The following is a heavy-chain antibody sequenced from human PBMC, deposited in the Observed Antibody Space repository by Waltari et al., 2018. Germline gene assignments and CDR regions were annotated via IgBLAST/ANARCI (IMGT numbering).Heavy chain of an antibody. V-gene: IGHV3-23*01. J-gene: IGHJ4*02. CDR2: ISGSGGST. CDR3: AKNTYVELIPPFDY. Sequence: EVQLLESGGGLVQPGGSLRLSCAASGFTFSSYAMSWVRPAPGKGLEWVSAISGSGGSTYYADSVKVRFTISRDNSKNTLYLQMNSLRAEDTAVYYCAKNTYVELIPPFDYWGQGTLVTVSS. D-gene: IGHD4-17*01. CDR1: GFTFSSYA.